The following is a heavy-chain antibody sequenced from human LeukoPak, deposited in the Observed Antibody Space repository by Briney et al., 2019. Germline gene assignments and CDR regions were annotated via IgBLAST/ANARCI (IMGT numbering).Heavy chain of an antibody. Sequence: GRSLRLSCAASGFTFSSYGMHWVRQAPGKGLEWVAVISYDGSNKYYADSVKGRFTISRDNSKNTLYLQMNSLRPEDTAVYYCAKDWRWELPIYGFNVWGQGTMVTVSS. J-gene: IGHJ3*01. V-gene: IGHV3-30*18. CDR3: AKDWRWELPIYGFNV. CDR1: GFTFSSYG. D-gene: IGHD1-26*01. CDR2: ISYDGSNK.